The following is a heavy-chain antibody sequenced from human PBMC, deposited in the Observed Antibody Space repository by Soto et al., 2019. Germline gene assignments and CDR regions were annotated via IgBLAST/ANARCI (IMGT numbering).Heavy chain of an antibody. V-gene: IGHV2-5*02. J-gene: IGHJ5*02. CDR3: ANRRRWASSWDSGWFDP. CDR2: IYWDDDK. CDR1: GFSLSTSGVG. D-gene: IGHD3-10*01. Sequence: QITLKESGPTRVKPTQTLALTCSFSGFSLSTSGVGVGWIRQSPGKALEWLAVIYWDDDKRYSPSLRSRLTNTKDPSKNQVVLLMTNMDPVDTGTYYCANRRRWASSWDSGWFDPWGQGTLVTVSS.